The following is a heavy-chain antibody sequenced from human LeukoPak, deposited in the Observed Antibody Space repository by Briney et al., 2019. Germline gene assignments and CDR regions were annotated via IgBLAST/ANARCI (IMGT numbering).Heavy chain of an antibody. J-gene: IGHJ4*02. D-gene: IGHD3-22*01. CDR1: GFNPSTFV. Sequence: GGSLRLPLGPSGFNPSTFVMTWVGPAPGKGVGWGSTIKGTGRKTFYADSVKGRFIISRDSSKNTLYLQMNNLTAEDTAVYFCAKDHDSTGYPTSDYWGQGTLVIVSS. CDR3: AKDHDSTGYPTSDY. V-gene: IGHV3-23*01. CDR2: IKGTGRKT.